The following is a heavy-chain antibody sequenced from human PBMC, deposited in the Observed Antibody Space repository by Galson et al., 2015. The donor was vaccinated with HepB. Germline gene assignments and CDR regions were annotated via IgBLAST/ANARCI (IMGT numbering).Heavy chain of an antibody. Sequence: SLRLSCAASGFTFGTFWMSWVRQAPGKGLEWVANIKEDGSEKYYVYSVKGRFTISRDNAKNSLFLQMNSLRAEDTAVYYCARQGLDAFDIWGQGTMVTVSS. J-gene: IGHJ3*02. CDR1: GFTFGTFW. CDR3: ARQGLDAFDI. D-gene: IGHD3/OR15-3a*01. CDR2: IKEDGSEK. V-gene: IGHV3-7*03.